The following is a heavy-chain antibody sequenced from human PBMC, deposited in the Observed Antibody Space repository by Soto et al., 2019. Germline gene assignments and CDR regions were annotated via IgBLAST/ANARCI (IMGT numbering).Heavy chain of an antibody. J-gene: IGHJ4*02. CDR1: GFNVNSDY. V-gene: IGHV3-53*01. D-gene: IGHD2-21*02. CDR3: TRDGRGLGRLSLFEY. CDR2: IYSGETT. Sequence: EVQLVESGGGLIHPGGSLRLSCAASGFNVNSDYMNWVRQTAGKGVEWVASIYSGETTYYADSVRGRFTISSDKSKNTLYFQLSSLRIEDTAVYYCTRDGRGLGRLSLFEYWGQGVLVTVSS.